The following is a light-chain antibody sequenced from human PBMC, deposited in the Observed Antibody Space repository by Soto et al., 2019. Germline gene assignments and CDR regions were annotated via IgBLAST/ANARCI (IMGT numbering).Light chain of an antibody. CDR2: DAS. Sequence: EIVMTQSPATLSVSPEERTTLSCRASQSVSSYLAWYQQKPGQAPRLLIYDASNRATGIPARFSGSGSGTDFTLTISSLEPEDFAVYYCQQRSNWPLTFGQGTRLAIK. CDR1: QSVSSY. V-gene: IGKV3-11*01. CDR3: QQRSNWPLT. J-gene: IGKJ5*01.